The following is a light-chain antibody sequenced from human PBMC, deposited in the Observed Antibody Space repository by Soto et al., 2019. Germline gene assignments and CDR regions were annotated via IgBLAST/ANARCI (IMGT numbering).Light chain of an antibody. CDR2: DVT. CDR3: SSYTGSSTTV. Sequence: QSVLTQPASVSGSPGQSITISCTGNSSDIGGYNYVSWYQQHPGKAPKLMIYDVTNRPSGVSNRFSGSKSGNTASLTISGLQAEDEADYFCSSYTGSSTTVFGGGTKVTVL. CDR1: SSDIGGYNY. J-gene: IGLJ3*02. V-gene: IGLV2-14*01.